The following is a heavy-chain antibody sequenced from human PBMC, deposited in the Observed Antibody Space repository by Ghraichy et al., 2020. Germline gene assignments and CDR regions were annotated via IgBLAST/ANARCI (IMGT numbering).Heavy chain of an antibody. CDR3: AKGFTMIVVVIPNDAFDI. D-gene: IGHD3-22*01. J-gene: IGHJ3*02. V-gene: IGHV3-30*18. CDR1: GFTFSSYG. Sequence: GGSLRLSCAASGFTFSSYGMHWVRQAPGKGLEWVAVISYDGSNKYYADSVKGRFTISRDNSKNTLYLQMNSLRAEDTAVYYCAKGFTMIVVVIPNDAFDIWGQGTMVTVSS. CDR2: ISYDGSNK.